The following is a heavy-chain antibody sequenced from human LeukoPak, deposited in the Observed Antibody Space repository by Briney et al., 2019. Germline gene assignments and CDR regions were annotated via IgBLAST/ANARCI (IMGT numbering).Heavy chain of an antibody. J-gene: IGHJ3*02. V-gene: IGHV3-33*01. CDR3: ARDPPRYAFDI. CDR2: IWYDGSNK. Sequence: PGGSLRLSCAASGFTFSSYGMHWVRQAPGKGLEWVAVIWYDGSNKYYADSVKGRFTISRDDSKNTLYLQMNSLRAEDTAVYYCARDPPRYAFDIWGQGTMVTVSS. CDR1: GFTFSSYG.